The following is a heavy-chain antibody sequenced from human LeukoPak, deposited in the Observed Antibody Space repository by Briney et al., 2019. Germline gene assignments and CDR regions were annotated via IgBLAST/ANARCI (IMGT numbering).Heavy chain of an antibody. CDR3: ARDIVVVPAAPRGCDY. D-gene: IGHD2-2*01. CDR1: GYTFTDYY. J-gene: IGHJ4*02. Sequence: ASVKVSCKASGYTFTDYYMHWVRQAPGQGLEWMGWINPNSGGTNYAQKFQGRVTMTRDTSIRTAYMELSRLRSDDTAIYYCARDIVVVPAAPRGCDYWGQGTLVTVSS. V-gene: IGHV1-2*02. CDR2: INPNSGGT.